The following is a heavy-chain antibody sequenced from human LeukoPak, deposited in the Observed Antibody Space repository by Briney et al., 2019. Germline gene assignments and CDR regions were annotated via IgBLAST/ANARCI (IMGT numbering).Heavy chain of an antibody. CDR2: IYYSGST. CDR3: ARGGDYCNSFDP. J-gene: IGHJ5*02. D-gene: IGHD4-17*01. Sequence: PSETLSLTCSVSGGSIRGYYWNWIRQPPGKGLEWIGYIYYSGSTNHNPSLKSRVTISVDKSKRQFSLNLTSVTAADTAVYYCARGGDYCNSFDPWGQGTLVSVSS. V-gene: IGHV4-59*01. CDR1: GGSIRGYY.